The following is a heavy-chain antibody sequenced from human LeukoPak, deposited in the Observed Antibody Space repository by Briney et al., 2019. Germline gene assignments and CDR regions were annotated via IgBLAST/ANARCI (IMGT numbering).Heavy chain of an antibody. J-gene: IGHJ4*02. CDR1: GGSITSGTYY. D-gene: IGHD3-3*01. CDR3: ARTRDFWNGYFDY. CDR2: ILHSGST. V-gene: IGHV4-30-2*01. Sequence: SETLSLTCDVSGGSITSGTYYWSWIRQPPGKGLEWIGYILHSGSTYQNPSLKSRVTISVDTSKSQFSLRLSSVTAADTAVYYCARTRDFWNGYFDYWGQGTLVTVSS.